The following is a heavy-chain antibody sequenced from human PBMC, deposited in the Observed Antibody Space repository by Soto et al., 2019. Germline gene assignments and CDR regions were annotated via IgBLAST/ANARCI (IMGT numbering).Heavy chain of an antibody. CDR2: IYSSGSS. D-gene: IGHD3-3*01. J-gene: IGHJ5*02. V-gene: IGHV4-4*07. Sequence: SQTLSLTCTLTRGAISGYYWTCIRQSDGEGLEWIGRIYSSGSSNYNPSLKSRVTISLDTSLKSFSLRLSSVTASVTAVYYCARGQRFSDWFVPWGQGTLVTVFS. CDR3: ARGQRFSDWFVP. CDR1: RGAISGYY.